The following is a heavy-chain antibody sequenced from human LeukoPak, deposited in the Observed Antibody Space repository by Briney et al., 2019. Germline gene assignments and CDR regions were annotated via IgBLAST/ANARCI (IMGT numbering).Heavy chain of an antibody. CDR3: EARPWVLFPLPTY. Sequence: GGSLRLSCAASGFTFSSYAMSWVRQAPGKGLEWVSAISGSGGSTYYADSVKGRFTISRDNSKNTLYLQMNSLRAEDTAVYYCEARPWVLFPLPTYWGQGTLVTVSS. CDR2: ISGSGGST. J-gene: IGHJ4*02. D-gene: IGHD3-16*01. V-gene: IGHV3-23*01. CDR1: GFTFSSYA.